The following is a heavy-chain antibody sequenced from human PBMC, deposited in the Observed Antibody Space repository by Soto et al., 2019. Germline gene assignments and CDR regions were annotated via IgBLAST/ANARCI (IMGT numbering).Heavy chain of an antibody. J-gene: IGHJ6*02. CDR1: GFTFSSYS. V-gene: IGHV3-21*01. Sequence: EVQLVESGGGLVKPGGSLRLSCAASGFTFSSYSMNWVRQAPGKGLEWVSSISSSSSYIYYADSVKGRFTISRDNAKNALYLQMNSVRAEDTAVYYCARYMAGAVDYGMDVWGQGTTVTVSS. D-gene: IGHD3-10*01. CDR3: ARYMAGAVDYGMDV. CDR2: ISSSSSYI.